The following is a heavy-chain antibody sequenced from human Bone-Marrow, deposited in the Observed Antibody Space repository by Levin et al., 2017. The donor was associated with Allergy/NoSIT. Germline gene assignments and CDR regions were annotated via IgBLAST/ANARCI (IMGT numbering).Heavy chain of an antibody. Sequence: SETLSLTCTVSGGSISSSSYYWGWIRQPPGKGLEWIGSIYYSGSTYYNPSLKSRVTISVDTSKNQFSLKLSSVTAADTAVYYCARDGGGYCSGGSCPPIYYYGMDVWGQGTTVTVSS. CDR1: GGSISSSSYY. CDR2: IYYSGST. V-gene: IGHV4-39*07. CDR3: ARDGGGYCSGGSCPPIYYYGMDV. J-gene: IGHJ6*02. D-gene: IGHD2-15*01.